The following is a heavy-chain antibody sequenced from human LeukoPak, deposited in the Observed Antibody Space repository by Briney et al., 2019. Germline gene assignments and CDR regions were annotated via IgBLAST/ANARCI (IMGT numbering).Heavy chain of an antibody. CDR3: ARVRFYTWFDY. CDR1: GGSFSGYY. CDR2: INHSGST. V-gene: IGHV4-34*01. Sequence: SETLSLTCAVYGGSFSGYYWSWIRQPPGKGLEWIGEINHSGSTNYNPSLKSRVTISVDTSKNQFSLKLSSVTAADTAVYYCARVRFYTWFDYWGQGTLVTVSS. J-gene: IGHJ4*02. D-gene: IGHD3-3*01.